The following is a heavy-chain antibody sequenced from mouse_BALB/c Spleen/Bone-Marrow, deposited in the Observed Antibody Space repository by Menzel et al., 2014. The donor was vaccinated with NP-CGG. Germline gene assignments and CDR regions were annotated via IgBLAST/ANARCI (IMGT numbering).Heavy chain of an antibody. V-gene: IGHV1-14*01. J-gene: IGHJ4*01. D-gene: IGHD1-1*01. Sequence: EVQLQESGPELVKPGASVKMSCKASGYTFTRYVMYWVKQKPGQGLEWIGYINPYNDGTKYNEKFKGKATLTSDKSSSTAYMELSSLTSEDSAVYYCARSLLRADYWGQGASVTVSS. CDR3: ARSLLRADY. CDR1: GYTFTRYV. CDR2: INPYNDGT.